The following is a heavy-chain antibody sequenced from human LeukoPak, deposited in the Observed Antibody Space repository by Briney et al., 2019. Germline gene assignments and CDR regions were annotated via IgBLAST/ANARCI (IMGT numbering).Heavy chain of an antibody. Sequence: GRSLRLSCVASGFTFKSYGMHWVRQAPGKGLEWVAIIWYDGSNKYYADFVKGRFTTSRDNSKNTLYLQMNSLRADDTAVYYCARVSGYSGTWYVDYWGQGTLVTVSS. CDR1: GFTFKSYG. D-gene: IGHD6-13*01. J-gene: IGHJ4*02. CDR3: ARVSGYSGTWYVDY. V-gene: IGHV3-33*01. CDR2: IWYDGSNK.